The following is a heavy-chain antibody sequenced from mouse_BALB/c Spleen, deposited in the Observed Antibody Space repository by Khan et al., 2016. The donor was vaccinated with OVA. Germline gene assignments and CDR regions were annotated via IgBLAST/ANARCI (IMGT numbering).Heavy chain of an antibody. D-gene: IGHD1-1*02. V-gene: IGHV1S81*02. J-gene: IGHJ3*01. CDR2: IYPNNGGT. CDR3: IRSGCGSFAY. Sequence: QVRLQQSGAELVKPGASVKLSCKASGYTFSSYYMYWVKQRPGQGLEWIGEIYPNNGGTNFNEKFKSKATLTVNKSSRTAYMQLSSLTSEDSAVYYCIRSGCGSFAYWGQGTLVTVSA. CDR1: GYTFSSYY.